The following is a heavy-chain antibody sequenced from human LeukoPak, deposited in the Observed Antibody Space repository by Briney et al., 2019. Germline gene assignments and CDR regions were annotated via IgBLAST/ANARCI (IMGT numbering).Heavy chain of an antibody. Sequence: GGSLRLSCAASGFTFSSYAMSWVCQAPGKGLEWVSAISGSGGSTYYADSVKGRFTISRDNSKNTLYLQMNSLRAEDTAVYYCAKGPSSGWYYFDYWGQGTLVTVSS. J-gene: IGHJ4*02. CDR2: ISGSGGST. CDR3: AKGPSSGWYYFDY. CDR1: GFTFSSYA. V-gene: IGHV3-23*01. D-gene: IGHD6-19*01.